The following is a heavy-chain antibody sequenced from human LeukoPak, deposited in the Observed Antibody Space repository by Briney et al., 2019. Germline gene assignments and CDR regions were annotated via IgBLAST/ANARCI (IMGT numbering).Heavy chain of an antibody. CDR3: AKDAREYQLRTPFDY. V-gene: IGHV3-30*18. CDR2: ISYDGSNK. J-gene: IGHJ4*02. CDR1: GFTFSSYG. Sequence: GGSLRLSCAASGFTFSSYGMHWVRQAPGKGLEWVAVISYDGSNKYYADSVKGRFTISRDNSKNTLYLQMNSLRAEDTAVYYCAKDAREYQLRTPFDYWGQGTLVTVSS. D-gene: IGHD2-2*01.